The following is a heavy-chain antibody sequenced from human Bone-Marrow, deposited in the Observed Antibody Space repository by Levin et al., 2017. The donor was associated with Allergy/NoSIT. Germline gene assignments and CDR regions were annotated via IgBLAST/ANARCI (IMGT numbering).Heavy chain of an antibody. Sequence: PGGSLRLSCAASGFTFSSFGMSWVRQAPGKGLEWVSSMSGGGADRFYADSAKGRMTIYRDNSKNTLYLQMNSLRAEDTAVYYCARNDEYSEYYPYYYYYMDVWGKGTTVTVSS. CDR1: GFTFSSFG. J-gene: IGHJ6*03. CDR3: ARNDEYSEYYPYYYYYMDV. CDR2: MSGGGADR. D-gene: IGHD2/OR15-2a*01. V-gene: IGHV3-23*01.